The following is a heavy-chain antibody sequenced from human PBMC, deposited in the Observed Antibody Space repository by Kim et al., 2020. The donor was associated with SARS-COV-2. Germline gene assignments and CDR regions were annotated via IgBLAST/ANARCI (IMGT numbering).Heavy chain of an antibody. D-gene: IGHD3-10*01. V-gene: IGHV1-8*01. Sequence: ASVKVSCKASGYTFTNYDINWVRQATGQGLEWMGWMNPNSGNTGYAQKFQGRVTMTRSTSISTAYMELSSLSSDDTAVYYCARGFGMLRGVLFAYWGQGTLVTVSS. CDR2: MNPNSGNT. CDR3: ARGFGMLRGVLFAY. CDR1: GYTFTNYD. J-gene: IGHJ4*02.